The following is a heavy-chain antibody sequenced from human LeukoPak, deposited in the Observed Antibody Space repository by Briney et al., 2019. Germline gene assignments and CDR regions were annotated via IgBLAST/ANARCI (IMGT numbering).Heavy chain of an antibody. Sequence: GGLRRSSCTAPGLTVRNTDMSWGRQAPGKGLNWVSVIYSGGSTYYADSVKGRFTIARDNSKNTLYLQMNSLRVEDTAVYYCAKRISITMYGMDVWGQGTTVTVSS. CDR3: AKRISITMYGMDV. CDR1: GLTVRNTD. D-gene: IGHD3-10*01. CDR2: IYSGGST. V-gene: IGHV3-66*01. J-gene: IGHJ6*02.